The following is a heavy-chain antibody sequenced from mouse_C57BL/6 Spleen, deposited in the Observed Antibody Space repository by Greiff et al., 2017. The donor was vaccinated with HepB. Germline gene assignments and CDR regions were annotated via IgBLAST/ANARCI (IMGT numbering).Heavy chain of an antibody. V-gene: IGHV1-64*01. J-gene: IGHJ2*01. CDR2: IHPNSGST. CDR3: ARSGDYDPYYFDY. D-gene: IGHD2-4*01. Sequence: VQLQQPGAELVKPGASVKLSCKASGYTFTSYWMHWVKQRPGQGLEWIGMIHPNSGSTNYNEKFKSKATLTVDKSSSTAYMQLSSLTSEDSAVYYCARSGDYDPYYFDYWGQGTTLTVSS. CDR1: GYTFTSYW.